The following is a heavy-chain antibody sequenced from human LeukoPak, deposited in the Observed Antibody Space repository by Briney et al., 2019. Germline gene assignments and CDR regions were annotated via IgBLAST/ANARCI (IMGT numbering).Heavy chain of an antibody. D-gene: IGHD6-13*01. CDR1: GFTFSSYA. V-gene: IGHV3-23*01. CDR2: ISGSGGST. Sequence: GGSLRLSCAASGFTFSSYAMSWVRQAPGKGLDWVSGISGSGGSTNRADSVKGRFTISRDNSKNTLYLQMNSLRAEDTAVYYCAKEGDSSSWYDLYDYWGQGTLVTVSS. CDR3: AKEGDSSSWYDLYDY. J-gene: IGHJ4*02.